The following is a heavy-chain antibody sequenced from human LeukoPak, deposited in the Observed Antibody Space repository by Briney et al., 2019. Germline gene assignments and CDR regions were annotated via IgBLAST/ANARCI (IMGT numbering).Heavy chain of an antibody. V-gene: IGHV1-46*01. CDR3: ARSITMVRGVIPDY. D-gene: IGHD3-10*01. J-gene: IGHJ4*02. CDR1: GYTFTSNY. Sequence: ASVKVSCKAFGYTFTSNYMHWVRQAPGEGPEWMGVISPSGGSTTYAQKLQGRVTMTTDTSTSTAYMELRSLRSDDTAVYYCARSITMVRGVIPDYWGQGTLVTVSS. CDR2: ISPSGGST.